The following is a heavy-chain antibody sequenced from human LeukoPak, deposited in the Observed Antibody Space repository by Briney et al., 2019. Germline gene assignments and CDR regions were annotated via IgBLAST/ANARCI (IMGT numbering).Heavy chain of an antibody. Sequence: SQTLSLTCAISGDSVSSNSAAWNWIRQPPSRGLEWLGRTYYRSKWYNDYAVSVKSRITINPDTSKNQFSLQLNSVTPEDTAVYYCARDLARITIFGVVRVFDYWGQGTLVTVSS. V-gene: IGHV6-1*01. CDR2: TYYRSKWYN. J-gene: IGHJ4*02. CDR1: GDSVSSNSAA. CDR3: ARDLARITIFGVVRVFDY. D-gene: IGHD3-3*01.